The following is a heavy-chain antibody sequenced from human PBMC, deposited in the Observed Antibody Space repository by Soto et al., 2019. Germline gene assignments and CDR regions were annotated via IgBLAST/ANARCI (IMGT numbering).Heavy chain of an antibody. D-gene: IGHD3-3*01. CDR1: GGSFSGYY. J-gene: IGHJ5*02. Sequence: PSETLSLTCAVYGGSFSGYYWSWIRQPPGKGLEWIGEINHSGSTNYNPSLKSRVTISVDTSKNQFSLKLSSVTDADTAVYYCARGGLRFLSAPARVGLHPWGQGTLVTVYS. CDR2: INHSGST. V-gene: IGHV4-34*01. CDR3: ARGGLRFLSAPARVGLHP.